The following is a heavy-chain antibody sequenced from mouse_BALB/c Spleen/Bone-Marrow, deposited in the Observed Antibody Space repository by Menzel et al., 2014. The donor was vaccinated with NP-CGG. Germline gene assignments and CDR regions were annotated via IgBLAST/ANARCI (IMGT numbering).Heavy chain of an antibody. CDR2: ISSGGGST. CDR3: ARHEDGYYDAMDY. Sequence: EVHLVKSGGGLVKPGGSLKLSCAASGFAFSSYDMSWVRQTPEKRLEWVAYISSGGGSTYYPDTVKGRFTISRDNAKNTLYLQMSSLKSEDTAMYYCARHEDGYYDAMDYWGQGTSVTVSS. V-gene: IGHV5-12-1*01. J-gene: IGHJ4*01. D-gene: IGHD2-3*01. CDR1: GFAFSSYD.